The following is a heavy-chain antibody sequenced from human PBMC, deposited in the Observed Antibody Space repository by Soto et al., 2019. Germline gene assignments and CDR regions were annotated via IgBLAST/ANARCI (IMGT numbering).Heavy chain of an antibody. CDR3: ARRQISPPTRGAAAARGGMDV. V-gene: IGHV3-33*01. Sequence: QVQLVESGGGVVQPGRSLRLSCAASGFNFNNYGMHWVRQAPGKGLEWVAVIWNDGNGYYYANSVKGRFTISRDNSKNTLYLEMSRLRPEDTAVYYCARRQISPPTRGAAAARGGMDVWGQGTTVTVSS. CDR2: IWNDGNGY. CDR1: GFNFNNYG. J-gene: IGHJ6*02. D-gene: IGHD6-13*01.